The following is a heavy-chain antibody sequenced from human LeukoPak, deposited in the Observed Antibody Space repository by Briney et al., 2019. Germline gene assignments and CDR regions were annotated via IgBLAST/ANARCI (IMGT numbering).Heavy chain of an antibody. V-gene: IGHV3-9*01. J-gene: IGHJ4*02. CDR2: IGWNSGSI. D-gene: IGHD3-10*01. CDR3: AKDHFPNYGSGSYYNQ. Sequence: GGSLRLSCAASGFTFDDYAMHWVRQAPGKGLEWVSSIGWNSGSIGYADSVKGRFTISRDNVKNSLYLQMNSLRAEDTASYYCAKDHFPNYGSGSYYNQWGQGTRVTVSS. CDR1: GFTFDDYA.